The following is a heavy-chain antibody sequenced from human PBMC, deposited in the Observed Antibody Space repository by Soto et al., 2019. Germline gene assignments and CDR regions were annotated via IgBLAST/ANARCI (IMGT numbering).Heavy chain of an antibody. CDR3: VYQAPDSSGRCDF. CDR2: IYSVRAT. D-gene: IGHD6-25*01. V-gene: IGHV3-66*01. CDR1: GLSVSSNY. Sequence: EMQLVESGGGLVQRGGSMRLSFAASGLSVSSNYRSSFRQPPGKGLEWVSVIYSVRATFYADSVKCRFNISRDENKKTVDLQLDSLGVNDTALYYCVYQAPDSSGRCDFWGQGTLVSVST. J-gene: IGHJ4*02.